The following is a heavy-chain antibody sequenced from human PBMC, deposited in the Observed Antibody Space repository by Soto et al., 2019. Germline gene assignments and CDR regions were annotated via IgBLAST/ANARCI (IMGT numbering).Heavy chain of an antibody. V-gene: IGHV1-18*01. Sequence: QVQLVQSGAEVKKPGASVKVSCKASGYTFTSYGISWLRQAPGQGLEWMGWISAYNGNTKYEQKLQGRVTMTTDTSTSTAYKELRRLRSDDTSVYFCAREPNYFNYWGQGTLVTVS. J-gene: IGHJ4*02. CDR3: AREPNYFNY. CDR2: ISAYNGNT. CDR1: GYTFTSYG.